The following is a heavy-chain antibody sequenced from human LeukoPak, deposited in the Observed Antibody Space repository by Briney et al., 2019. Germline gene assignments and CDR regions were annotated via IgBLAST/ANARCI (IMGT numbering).Heavy chain of an antibody. CDR1: RYTFTDYY. D-gene: IGHD5-12*01. CDR3: ARELVDIVATSEFDY. CDR2: INPNTGDT. J-gene: IGHJ4*02. Sequence: ASVKVSCKASRYTFTDYYMHWVRQAPGQGLEWMGWINPNTGDTNYAQKFQGRVTLTRDTSVSTAYMEVSRLTSDDTAEYYCARELVDIVATSEFDYWGQGTLVTVSS. V-gene: IGHV1-2*02.